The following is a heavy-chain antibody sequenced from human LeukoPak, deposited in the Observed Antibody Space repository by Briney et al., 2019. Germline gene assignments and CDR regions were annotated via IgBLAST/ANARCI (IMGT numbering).Heavy chain of an antibody. Sequence: PGGSLRLSCAASGFTFSSYSMNWVRQAPGKGLEWVSSISSSSSYIYYADSVKGRFTISRDNAKNSLYLQMNSLRAEDTAVYYCARDSEGSWYFDYWGQGTLVTVSS. CDR1: GFTFSSYS. J-gene: IGHJ4*02. V-gene: IGHV3-21*01. CDR2: ISSSSSYI. D-gene: IGHD6-13*01. CDR3: ARDSEGSWYFDY.